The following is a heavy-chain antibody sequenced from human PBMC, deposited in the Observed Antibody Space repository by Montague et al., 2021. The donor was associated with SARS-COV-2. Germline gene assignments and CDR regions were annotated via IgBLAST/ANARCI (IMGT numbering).Heavy chain of an antibody. J-gene: IGHJ4*02. CDR2: IYHTGGT. D-gene: IGHD3-10*01. V-gene: IGHV4-39*01. CDR1: GGSISSSNYY. CDR3: ARRKSNAGSSNYCFDY. Sequence: SETLSLTCTVSGGSISSSNYYYWAWIRQPPGKGLEWIGTIYHTGGTYYNPSLTSRVTISVDTSKNQFSLKVSSVTATDTAVYYCARRKSNAGSSNYCFDYWGQGTLVTVSS.